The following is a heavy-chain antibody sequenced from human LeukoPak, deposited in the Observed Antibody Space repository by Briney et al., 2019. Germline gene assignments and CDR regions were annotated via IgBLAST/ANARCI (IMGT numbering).Heavy chain of an antibody. CDR2: ISGSGATT. V-gene: IGHV3-23*01. D-gene: IGHD3-16*01. J-gene: IGHJ4*02. Sequence: GGSLRLSCAAFGFIFTSYAMSWVRHTPGKGLEWVSGISGSGATTYYADSVKGRLTISRDNSKNTVYLQMNSLRAEDTAVYYCAKGARLRLGEDFDYWGQGTLVTVSP. CDR1: GFIFTSYA. CDR3: AKGARLRLGEDFDY.